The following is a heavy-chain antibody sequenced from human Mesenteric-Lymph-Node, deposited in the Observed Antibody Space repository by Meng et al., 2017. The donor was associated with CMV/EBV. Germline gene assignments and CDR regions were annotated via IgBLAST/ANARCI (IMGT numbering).Heavy chain of an antibody. CDR3: ATASMRFGESTTSDH. CDR2: ISYDGSNK. J-gene: IGHJ5*02. D-gene: IGHD3-10*01. CDR1: GFTFRTYG. V-gene: IGHV3-33*01. Sequence: GGSLRLSCAASGFTFRTYGMHWVRQAPGKGLEWVAVISYDGSNKNYADSVKGRFTISRDNSKNTLYLQMNSLRAEDTAVYYCATASMRFGESTTSDHWGQGTLVTVSS.